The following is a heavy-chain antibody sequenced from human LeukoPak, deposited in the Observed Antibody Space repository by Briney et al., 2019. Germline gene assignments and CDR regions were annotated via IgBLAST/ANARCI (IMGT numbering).Heavy chain of an antibody. D-gene: IGHD6-19*01. CDR1: GFTFSSYA. CDR3: AKDHAPSIAVAGTCADY. V-gene: IGHV3-30-3*01. CDR2: ISYDGSNK. Sequence: GGSLRLSCAASGFTFSSYAMHWVRQAPGKGLEWVAVISYDGSNKYYADSVKGRFTISRDNSKNTLYLQMNSLRAEDTAVYYCAKDHAPSIAVAGTCADYWGQGTLVTVSS. J-gene: IGHJ4*02.